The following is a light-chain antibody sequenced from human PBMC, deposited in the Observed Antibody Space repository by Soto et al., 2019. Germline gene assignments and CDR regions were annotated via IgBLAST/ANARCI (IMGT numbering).Light chain of an antibody. J-gene: IGLJ1*01. V-gene: IGLV2-11*01. CDR3: SSYAGSYILGV. CDR1: SSDVGGYIY. Sequence: QSVLTQPRSVSGSPGQSVTISCTGSSSDVGGYIYVSWYQQHPGKAPKLMVYDVTKRPSGVPDRFSGSKSGNTASLTISGLQAGDEADYYCSSYAGSYILGVFGTGTKVTVL. CDR2: DVT.